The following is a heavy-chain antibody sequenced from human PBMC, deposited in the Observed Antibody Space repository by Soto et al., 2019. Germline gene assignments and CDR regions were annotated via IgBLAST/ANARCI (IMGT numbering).Heavy chain of an antibody. CDR2: INAGNGNT. J-gene: IGHJ5*02. CDR1: GYTFTSYA. CDR3: ARTRSGRWLVHSFWFDP. D-gene: IGHD6-19*01. V-gene: IGHV1-3*01. Sequence: QVQLVQSGAEVKKPGASVKVSCKASGYTFTSYAMHWVRQAPGQRLEWMGWINAGNGNTKYSQKFQGRVTITRDTSASTAYMELSSLRSEDTAVYYWARTRSGRWLVHSFWFDPWGQGTLVTVSS.